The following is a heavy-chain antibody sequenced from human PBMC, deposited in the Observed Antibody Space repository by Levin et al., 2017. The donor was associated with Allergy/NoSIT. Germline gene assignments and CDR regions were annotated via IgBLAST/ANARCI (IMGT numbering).Heavy chain of an antibody. CDR1: GGSISSSISY. CDR3: ARQCYDILTGYYNFDY. J-gene: IGHJ4*02. Sequence: SETLSLTCTVSGGSISSSISYWGRIRQAPGKGLEWIGSIYNSGSTYYNPSLKSRVTTSVDTSKNQFSLKLSSVTAADTAVYYCARQCYDILTGYYNFDYWGQGTLVTVSS. D-gene: IGHD3-9*01. CDR2: IYNSGST. V-gene: IGHV4-39*01.